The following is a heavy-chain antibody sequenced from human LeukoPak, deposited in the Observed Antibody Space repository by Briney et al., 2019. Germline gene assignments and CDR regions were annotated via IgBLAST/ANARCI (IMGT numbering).Heavy chain of an antibody. CDR2: ISSSGSTI. V-gene: IGHV3-69-1*02. CDR3: ASLDAFDI. J-gene: IGHJ3*02. CDR1: GFTISDHY. Sequence: GGSLRLSCAAAGFTISDHYMDWVRQAPGKGLEWVSAISSSGSTIYYADSVKGRFTISRDNAKNSLYLQMNSLRAEDTAVYYCASLDAFDIWGQGTMVTVSS.